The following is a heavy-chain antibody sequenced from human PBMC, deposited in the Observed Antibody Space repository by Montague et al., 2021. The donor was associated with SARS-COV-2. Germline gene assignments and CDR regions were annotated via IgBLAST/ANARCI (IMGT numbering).Heavy chain of an antibody. Sequence: SETLSLTCEVSGDSISSHYWSWIRQSPGKGLEWIGYVHYTGSTKYTPSLKTRVTLSLDTPKNHSSLKLRSVTAADTAIYYCARAQNTCFIADCVNYFEVWGLGALVTVSS. CDR2: VHYTGST. V-gene: IGHV4-59*11. J-gene: IGHJ4*02. D-gene: IGHD2-21*02. CDR3: ARAQNTCFIADCVNYFEV. CDR1: GDSISSHY.